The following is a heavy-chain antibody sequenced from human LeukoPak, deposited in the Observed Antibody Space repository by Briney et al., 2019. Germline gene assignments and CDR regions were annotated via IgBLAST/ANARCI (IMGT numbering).Heavy chain of an antibody. CDR2: IYSGGST. CDR3: ARGYYDFWSGAFDI. V-gene: IGHV3-53*01. J-gene: IGHJ3*02. D-gene: IGHD3-3*01. CDR1: GFTFSSYA. Sequence: GGSLRLSCAASGFTFSSYAMSWVRQAPGKGLEWVSVIYSGGSTYYADSVKGRFTISRDNSKNTLYLQMNSLRAEDTAVYYCARGYYDFWSGAFDIWGQGTMVTVSS.